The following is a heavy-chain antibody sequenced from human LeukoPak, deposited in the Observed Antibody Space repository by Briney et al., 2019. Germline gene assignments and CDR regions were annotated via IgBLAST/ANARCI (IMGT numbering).Heavy chain of an antibody. CDR2: ITTKNGKT. V-gene: IGHV1-18*01. CDR3: ARGINFDPLTGYSEGFDY. J-gene: IGHJ4*02. Sequence: ASVNVSCQASSYAFTNYGITWVRRARGQGLEWMGWITTKNGKTKYAQIFQSRVTMTIDTSTNTAYLELRSLRSDDTAVYYCARGINFDPLTGYSEGFDYWGQGTQVTVSS. D-gene: IGHD3-9*01. CDR1: SYAFTNYG.